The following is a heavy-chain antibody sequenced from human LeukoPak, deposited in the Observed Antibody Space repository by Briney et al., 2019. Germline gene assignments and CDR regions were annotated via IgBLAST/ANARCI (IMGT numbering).Heavy chain of an antibody. Sequence: GGSLRLSCAASGFTFSTYAMTWVRQAPGKGLELVSAISGSDTGTYYADSVKGRFTISRDNSKNTLYLQMNSLRADGTAIYYCAKGLYHYFGSGSYTLDFWGQGTQVTVSS. J-gene: IGHJ4*02. V-gene: IGHV3-23*01. CDR1: GFTFSTYA. CDR2: ISGSDTGT. D-gene: IGHD3-10*01. CDR3: AKGLYHYFGSGSYTLDF.